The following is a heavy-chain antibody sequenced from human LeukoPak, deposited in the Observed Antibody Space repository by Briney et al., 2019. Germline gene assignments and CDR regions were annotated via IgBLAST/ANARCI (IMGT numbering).Heavy chain of an antibody. J-gene: IGHJ4*02. CDR2: ISSSSSYR. Sequence: GGSLRLSCAASGFTFSSYSVNWVRQAPGKGREGVSSISSSSSYRYYADSVKGRFTISRDNAKNSLYLQMNSLRAEDTAVYYCARTHSNYYGSGSPLYYFDYWGQGTLVTVSS. CDR1: GFTFSSYS. CDR3: ARTHSNYYGSGSPLYYFDY. V-gene: IGHV3-21*01. D-gene: IGHD3-10*01.